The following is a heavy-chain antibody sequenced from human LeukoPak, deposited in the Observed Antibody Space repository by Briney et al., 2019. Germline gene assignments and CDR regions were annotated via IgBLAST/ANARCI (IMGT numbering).Heavy chain of an antibody. Sequence: GASVKVSCKASGYTFTSYVITWVRQVPGQGLEWIGWISAYNGNTNCAQKFQGRVTMTTDTSTSTAYMELRSLRSDDTAVYYCASLIRDIVVVPAAINYYYYYMDVWGKGTTVTVSS. V-gene: IGHV1-18*01. J-gene: IGHJ6*03. CDR1: GYTFTSYV. CDR3: ASLIRDIVVVPAAINYYYYYMDV. D-gene: IGHD2-2*01. CDR2: ISAYNGNT.